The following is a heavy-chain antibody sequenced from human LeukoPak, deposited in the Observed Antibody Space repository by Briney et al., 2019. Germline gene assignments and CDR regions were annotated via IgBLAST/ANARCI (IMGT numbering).Heavy chain of an antibody. Sequence: GGSLRLSCAASGFSFSSYGMHWVRLAPGKGLEWVAIIWYDGSEKYYADSVKGRFTISRDNSKNTLYLQMNSLRAEDTAVYYCARDGYHYDSSGYYFKDWGEGTLVTVSS. CDR2: IWYDGSEK. V-gene: IGHV3-30*02. CDR1: GFSFSSYG. J-gene: IGHJ1*01. CDR3: ARDGYHYDSSGYYFKD. D-gene: IGHD3-22*01.